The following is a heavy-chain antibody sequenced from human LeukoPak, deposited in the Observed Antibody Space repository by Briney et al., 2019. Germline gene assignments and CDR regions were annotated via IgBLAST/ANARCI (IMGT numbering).Heavy chain of an antibody. J-gene: IGHJ6*02. V-gene: IGHV1-8*01. D-gene: IGHD3-16*02. CDR1: GYTFTSYD. CDR3: ARGSFVDYYYGMDV. Sequence: ASAKVSCKASGYTFTSYDINWVRQATGQGLEWMGWMNPNSGNTGYAQKFQGRVTMTRNTSISTAYMELSSLRSEDTAVYYCARGSFVDYYYGMDVWGQGTTVTVSS. CDR2: MNPNSGNT.